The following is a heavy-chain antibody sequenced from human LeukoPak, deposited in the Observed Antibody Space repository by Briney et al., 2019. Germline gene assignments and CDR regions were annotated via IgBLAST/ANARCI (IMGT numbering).Heavy chain of an antibody. CDR2: ISSSGSTI. CDR3: AKDFRVYCSGGSCYFDY. J-gene: IGHJ4*02. CDR1: GFTFSSFA. Sequence: RPGGSLRLSCAASGFTFSSFAMTWARQAPGKGLEWVSYISSSGSTIYYADSVKGRFTISRDNAKNSLYLQMNSLRAEDTAVYYCAKDFRVYCSGGSCYFDYWGQGTLVTVSS. D-gene: IGHD2-15*01. V-gene: IGHV3-48*03.